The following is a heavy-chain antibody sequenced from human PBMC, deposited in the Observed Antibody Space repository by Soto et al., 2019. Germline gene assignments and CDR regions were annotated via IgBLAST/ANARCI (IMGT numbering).Heavy chain of an antibody. CDR3: ARDVFCGGDPECPDMDV. Sequence: QVVLEQSGGEVKKPGASVKVSCKASGYTFSGYSITWVRQAPGQGLEWMGRISGYNGNTNYARTLRGRLTLTTDTFKSTAYMELRSLTSDDKVVYYCARDVFCGGDPECPDMDVWGQGNTVTVSS. V-gene: IGHV1-18*04. D-gene: IGHD2-21*02. CDR1: GYTFSGYS. J-gene: IGHJ6*02. CDR2: ISGYNGNT.